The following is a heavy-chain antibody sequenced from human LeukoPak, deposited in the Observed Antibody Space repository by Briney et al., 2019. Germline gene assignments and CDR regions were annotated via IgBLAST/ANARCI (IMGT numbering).Heavy chain of an antibody. Sequence: GGFLRLSCAASGFTFSSYAMSWVRQAPGKGLEWVSAISGSGGSTYYADSVKGRFTISRDNSKNTLYLQMNSLRAEDTAVYYCAKDRTAGGDAFDIWGQGTMVTVSS. CDR2: ISGSGGST. V-gene: IGHV3-23*01. CDR3: AKDRTAGGDAFDI. CDR1: GFTFSSYA. J-gene: IGHJ3*02. D-gene: IGHD6-19*01.